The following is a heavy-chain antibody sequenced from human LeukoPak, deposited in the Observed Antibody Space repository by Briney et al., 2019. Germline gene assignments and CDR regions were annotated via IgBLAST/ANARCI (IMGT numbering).Heavy chain of an antibody. D-gene: IGHD2-2*01. V-gene: IGHV4-30-4*08. CDR3: AREFKEYCSSTSCYHWYFDY. J-gene: IGHJ4*02. CDR2: IYYSGIT. CDR1: GGSISSGDYY. Sequence: PSETLSLTCTVSGGSISSGDYYWSWIRQPPGKGLEWIGYIYYSGITYYNPSLKSRVTISVDTSKNQFSLKLSSVTAADTAVYYCAREFKEYCSSTSCYHWYFDYWGQGTLVTVS.